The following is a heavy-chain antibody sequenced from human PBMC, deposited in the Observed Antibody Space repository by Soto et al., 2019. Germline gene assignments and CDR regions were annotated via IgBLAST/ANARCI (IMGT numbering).Heavy chain of an antibody. D-gene: IGHD3-22*01. V-gene: IGHV4-39*01. CDR2: IYYSGST. Sequence: SATLSLTCTVSGGSISSSNYYWGWIRQPPGKGLEWIGTIYYSGSTYYNPSLKSRVTISVDTSKNQFSLKLRSVTAADTAVYYCARHEMKDYDSSGQPGWFDPWGQGTLVTVAS. CDR3: ARHEMKDYDSSGQPGWFDP. J-gene: IGHJ5*02. CDR1: GGSISSSNYY.